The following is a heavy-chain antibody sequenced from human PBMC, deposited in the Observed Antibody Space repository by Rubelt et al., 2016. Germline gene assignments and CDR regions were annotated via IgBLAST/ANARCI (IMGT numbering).Heavy chain of an antibody. CDR3: ARGNPYCGGDCYSDNWFDP. CDR1: GGSISSSSYY. Sequence: QLQLQESGPGLVKPSETLSLTCTVSGGSISSSSYYWGWIRQPPGKGLEWIGSIYYSGSTYYNPSLKSRVTISVDTSKNQFSLKLSSVTAADTAVYYCARGNPYCGGDCYSDNWFDPWGQGTLVTVSS. V-gene: IGHV4-39*07. D-gene: IGHD2-21*02. CDR2: IYYSGST. J-gene: IGHJ5*02.